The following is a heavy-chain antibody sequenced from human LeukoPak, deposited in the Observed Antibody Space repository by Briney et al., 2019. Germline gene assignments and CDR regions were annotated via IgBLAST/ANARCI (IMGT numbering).Heavy chain of an antibody. CDR3: ARGVGSGYTDY. D-gene: IGHD3-22*01. CDR1: GGSISGYS. V-gene: IGHV4-59*01. J-gene: IGHJ4*02. Sequence: SETLSLTCTVSGGSISGYSWSRIRQSPGGGLEWIGYIYYSGNTNYNPSLKSRVTISLDTSKNQFSLKLISVTAADTAVYYCARGVGSGYTDYWGQGALVTVSS. CDR2: IYYSGNT.